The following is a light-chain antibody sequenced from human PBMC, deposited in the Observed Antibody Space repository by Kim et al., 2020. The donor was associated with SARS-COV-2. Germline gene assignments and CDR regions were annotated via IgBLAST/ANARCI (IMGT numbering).Light chain of an antibody. CDR3: QQYNNRRT. J-gene: IGKJ2*02. Sequence: EIVMTQSPATLSVSPGERVTLSCRASQSVSTNVAWYQQKPGQPPRALIYGASTRATTTPARFSGTGSGTEFTLSISSLQSEDFAVYYCQQYNNRRTFGQGTKLEI. V-gene: IGKV3-15*01. CDR1: QSVSTN. CDR2: GAS.